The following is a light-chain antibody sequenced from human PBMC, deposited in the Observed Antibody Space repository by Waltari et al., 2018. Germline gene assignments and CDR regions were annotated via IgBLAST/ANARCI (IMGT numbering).Light chain of an antibody. CDR3: SSWDVRLDVYV. Sequence: QAGLTQPPSVSRALRPTATPTCTGDYHNVGQRRPTSLQQHQGHPPKPLPYRDYSRPSGISERFSSSRSGNTASLTITGLQPEDEADYYCSSWDVRLDVYVFGPGTKLSVL. CDR1: YHNVGQRR. V-gene: IGLV10-54*04. J-gene: IGLJ1*01. CDR2: RDY.